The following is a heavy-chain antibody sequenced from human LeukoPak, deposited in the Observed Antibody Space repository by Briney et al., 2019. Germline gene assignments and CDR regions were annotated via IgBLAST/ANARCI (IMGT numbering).Heavy chain of an antibody. CDR3: ARTYYYESSGWKPDY. CDR1: GFTFGDYG. CDR2: IRTKSHGGTT. J-gene: IGHJ4*02. V-gene: IGHV3-49*03. Sequence: GGSLRLSCTASGFTFGDYGVTWFRQAPGKGLEWTAFIRTKSHGGTTEYAASVKGRFTISRDDSETVAYLQMNDLKTEDTAMYYCARTYYYESSGWKPDYWGQGTLVTVSS. D-gene: IGHD3-22*01.